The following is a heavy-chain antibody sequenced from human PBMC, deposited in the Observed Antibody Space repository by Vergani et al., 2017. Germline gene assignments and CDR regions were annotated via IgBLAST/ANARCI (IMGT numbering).Heavy chain of an antibody. CDR3: ASASNSYGSPHFDY. CDR1: GGSISSYY. CDR2: IYYSGST. D-gene: IGHD5-18*01. J-gene: IGHJ4*02. V-gene: IGHV4-59*08. Sequence: QVQLQESGPGLVKPSETLSLTCTVSGGSISSYYWSWIRQPPGKGLEWIGYIYYSGSTNYNPSLKSRVTISVDTSKNQFSLKLSSVTAADTAVYYCASASNSYGSPHFDYWGQGTLVTVSS.